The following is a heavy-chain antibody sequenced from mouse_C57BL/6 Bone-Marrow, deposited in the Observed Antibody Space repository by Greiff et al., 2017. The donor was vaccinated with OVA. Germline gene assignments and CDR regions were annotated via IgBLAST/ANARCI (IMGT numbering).Heavy chain of an antibody. J-gene: IGHJ1*03. CDR1: GFTFNTYA. D-gene: IGHD2-3*01. CDR3: VRWDDGGDFDV. V-gene: IGHV10-3*01. CDR2: IRRKSSNYAT. Sequence: EVQVVESGGGLVQPKGSLKLSCAASGFTFNTYAMHWVRQAPGKGLEWVARIRRKSSNYATYYADSVKDRFTISRDDSQSMLYLQMNNLKTEDTAMYYCVRWDDGGDFDVWGTGTTVTVSS.